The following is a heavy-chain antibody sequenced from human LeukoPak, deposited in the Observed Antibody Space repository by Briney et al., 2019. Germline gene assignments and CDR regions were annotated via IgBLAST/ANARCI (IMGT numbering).Heavy chain of an antibody. CDR1: GFTFSGHW. CDR3: TRDRSRAEDD. J-gene: IGHJ4*02. CDR2: INQGGSDK. V-gene: IGHV3-7*01. Sequence: PGGTLRLSCAASGFTFSGHWMSWFLQAPGKELQWVANINQGGSDKYYVDSVKGRFTISRDNANNLLYLQMNSLRGEDTAVYYCTRDRSRAEDDWGQGTLVTVSS. D-gene: IGHD1-14*01.